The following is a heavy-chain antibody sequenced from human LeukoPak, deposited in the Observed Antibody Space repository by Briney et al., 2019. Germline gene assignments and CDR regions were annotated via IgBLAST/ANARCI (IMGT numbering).Heavy chain of an antibody. CDR2: IWNDGTNE. J-gene: IGHJ4*02. CDR3: VKDLGRYRNNCFDY. CDR1: GISFRTYG. D-gene: IGHD1-26*01. V-gene: IGHV3-33*06. Sequence: GGSLILSCLASGISFRTYGMRWVRQAPGKGLDWVAVIWNDGTNEQYAESVRGRFTISRDNSKNMLFLQMNSLRAEDTAVYYCVKDLGRYRNNCFDYWGQGTLVTVSS.